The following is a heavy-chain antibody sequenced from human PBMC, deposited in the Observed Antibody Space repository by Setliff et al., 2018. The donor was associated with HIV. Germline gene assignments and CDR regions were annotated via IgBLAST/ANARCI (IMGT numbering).Heavy chain of an antibody. V-gene: IGHV1-69*13. J-gene: IGHJ4*02. Sequence: GASVKVSCKASGGTFSSYAISWVRQAPGQGLEWMGGIIPIFGTANYAQKFQGRVTITADESTSTAYMELSSLRSEDTAVYYCATEVFFRVTVNSGIDYWGQGTLVTVSS. CDR3: ATEVFFRVTVNSGIDY. CDR1: GGTFSSYA. D-gene: IGHD4-17*01. CDR2: IIPIFGTA.